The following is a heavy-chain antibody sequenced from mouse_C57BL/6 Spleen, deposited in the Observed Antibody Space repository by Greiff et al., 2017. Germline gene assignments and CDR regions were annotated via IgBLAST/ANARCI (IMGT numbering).Heavy chain of an antibody. D-gene: IGHD1-1*01. V-gene: IGHV1-82*01. CDR1: GYAFSSSW. CDR2: IYPGDGVT. J-gene: IGHJ4*01. Sequence: QVQLQQSGPELVKPGASVKISCKASGYAFSSSWMNWVKQRPGKGLEWIGRIYPGDGVTNYNGKFKGKATLTADKSSSTAYMQLSSLTSENSAVYVCAITTVVAKYAMDYWGQGTSVTVSS. CDR3: AITTVVAKYAMDY.